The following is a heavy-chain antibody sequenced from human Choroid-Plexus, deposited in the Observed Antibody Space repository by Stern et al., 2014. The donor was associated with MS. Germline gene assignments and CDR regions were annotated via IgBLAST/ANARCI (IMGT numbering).Heavy chain of an antibody. CDR3: AKDRQYLTYFFDH. J-gene: IGHJ5*02. D-gene: IGHD2/OR15-2a*01. Sequence: MQLVESGGGVVQPGRPLRLSCVASGFTLGSCAMHWVRQAPGKGLEWVAGVSYDGSNKYYADSVKGRFTISRDNSQNTLYIQMSSLRPEDTAVYYCAKDRQYLTYFFDHWGQGSLVTVSS. V-gene: IGHV3-30*18. CDR1: GFTLGSCA. CDR2: VSYDGSNK.